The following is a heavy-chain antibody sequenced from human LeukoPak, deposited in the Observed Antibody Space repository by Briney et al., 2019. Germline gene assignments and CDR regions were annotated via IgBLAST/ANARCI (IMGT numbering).Heavy chain of an antibody. CDR2: ISYDGSNK. Sequence: GGSLRLSCAASGFTFSSYAMHWVRQAPGKGLEWVAVISYDGSNKYYADSVKGRFTISRDNSKNTLYLQMNSLRAEDTAVYYCARGFVPLLWFGELASYAFDIWGQGTMVTVSS. J-gene: IGHJ3*02. CDR1: GFTFSSYA. CDR3: ARGFVPLLWFGELASYAFDI. V-gene: IGHV3-30-3*01. D-gene: IGHD3-10*01.